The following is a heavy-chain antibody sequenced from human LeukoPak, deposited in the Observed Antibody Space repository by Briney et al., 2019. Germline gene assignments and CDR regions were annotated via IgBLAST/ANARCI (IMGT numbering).Heavy chain of an antibody. V-gene: IGHV3-7*01. CDR1: GFTFSSYA. CDR2: IKQDGSEK. D-gene: IGHD3-9*01. CDR3: ARGPPEGDILTGYLVWGDDYFHK. J-gene: IGHJ4*02. Sequence: GGSLRLSCAASGFTFSSYAMRWVPQAPGKGLEWVANIKQDGSEKYYVDSVKGRFTISRDNAKNSLYLQMNSLRAEDTDVYYCARGPPEGDILTGYLVWGDDYFHKSGQGTLVTVSS.